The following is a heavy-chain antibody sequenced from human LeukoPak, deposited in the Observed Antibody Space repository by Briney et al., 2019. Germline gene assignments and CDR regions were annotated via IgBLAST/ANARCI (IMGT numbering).Heavy chain of an antibody. J-gene: IGHJ6*03. CDR2: ISSSSSYI. V-gene: IGHV3-21*01. Sequence: MTGGSLRLSCAASGFTFSSYSMNWARQAPGKGLEWVSSISSSSSYIYYADSVKGRFTISRDNAKNSLYLQMNSLRAEDTAVYYCARNTVYCSSTSCPSYYYYMDVWGKGTTVTVSS. D-gene: IGHD2-2*01. CDR3: ARNTVYCSSTSCPSYYYYMDV. CDR1: GFTFSSYS.